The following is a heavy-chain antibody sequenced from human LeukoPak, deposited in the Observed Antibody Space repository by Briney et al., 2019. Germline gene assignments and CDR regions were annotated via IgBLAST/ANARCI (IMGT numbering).Heavy chain of an antibody. J-gene: IGHJ3*02. CDR3: ARGPAEWEPLDAFDI. D-gene: IGHD1-26*01. V-gene: IGHV1-46*01. Sequence: ASVEVSCKASGYTFTSYYMHWVRQAPGQGLEWMGIINPSGGSTSYAQKFQGRVTMTRDTSTSTVYMELSSLRSEDTAVYYCARGPAEWEPLDAFDIWGQGTMVTVSS. CDR2: INPSGGST. CDR1: GYTFTSYY.